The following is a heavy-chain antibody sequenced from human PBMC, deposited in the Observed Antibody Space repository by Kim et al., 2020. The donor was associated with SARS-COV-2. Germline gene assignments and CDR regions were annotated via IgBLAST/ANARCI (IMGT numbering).Heavy chain of an antibody. CDR1: GFTFSSYG. V-gene: IGHV3-33*01. Sequence: GGSLRLSCAASGFTFSSYGMHWVRQAPGKGLEWVAVIWYDGSNKYYADSVKGRFTISRDNSKNTLYLQMNSQRAEDTAVYHCARGYYYDSSGYYYVPYYYYGVDVWGQGTTVTVPS. D-gene: IGHD3-22*01. J-gene: IGHJ6*02. CDR3: ARGYYYDSSGYYYVPYYYYGVDV. CDR2: IWYDGSNK.